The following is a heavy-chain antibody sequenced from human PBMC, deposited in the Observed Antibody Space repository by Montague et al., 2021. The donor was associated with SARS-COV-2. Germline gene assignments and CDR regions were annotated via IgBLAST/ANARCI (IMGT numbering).Heavy chain of an antibody. CDR3: AHDRVTMTVVAKADAFDI. J-gene: IGHJ3*02. CDR2: IYWDDDK. V-gene: IGHV2-5*02. D-gene: IGHD3-22*01. Sequence: VKPTQTLTLTCTFSGLSLSTSGVGVGWIRQPPGKALEWLALIYWDDDKRYSPSLKSRLTITKDTSKNQVVLTMTNMDPVDTATYYCAHDRVTMTVVAKADAFDIWGQGTRVTASS. CDR1: GLSLSTSGVG.